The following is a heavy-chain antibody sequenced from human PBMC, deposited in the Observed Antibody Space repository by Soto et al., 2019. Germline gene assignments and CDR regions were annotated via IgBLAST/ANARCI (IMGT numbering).Heavy chain of an antibody. CDR1: GFTFSSYR. CDR2: ISSDGSNT. V-gene: IGHV3-74*01. D-gene: IGHD6-19*01. CDR3: GRDWEGLGV. Sequence: EVQLVESGGGLVQPGGSLRLSCVASGFTFSSYRMHWVRQAPGKGLVWVSLISSDGSNTNYADSVKGRFTISRDNAKNTLHLQMNSLRAEDMAVYYCGRDWEGLGVWGPGTLVTFSS. J-gene: IGHJ4*02.